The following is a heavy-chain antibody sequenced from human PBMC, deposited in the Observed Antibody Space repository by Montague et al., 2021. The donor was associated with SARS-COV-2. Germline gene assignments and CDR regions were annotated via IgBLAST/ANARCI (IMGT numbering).Heavy chain of an antibody. D-gene: IGHD6-6*01. CDR2: VTTSWTT. Sequence: SETLSLTCAVSGGSITGFSCSWVWLPAGTGLERIGRVTTSWTTNYSSSPRSGVTMSVDTSKYQFSLNLNSDTAAATAIYYCSRTPTRPLSLDSWGQGTLVTVSS. V-gene: IGHV4-4*07. J-gene: IGHJ4*02. CDR3: SRTPTRPLSLDS. CDR1: GGSITGFS.